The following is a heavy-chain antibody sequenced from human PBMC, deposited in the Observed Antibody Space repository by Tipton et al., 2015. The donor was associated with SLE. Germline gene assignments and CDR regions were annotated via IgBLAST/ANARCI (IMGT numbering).Heavy chain of an antibody. CDR2: IKSKTAGATT. Sequence: SLRLSCAASGFTFTNAWMNWVRQAPGKGLEWVGRIKSKTAGATTDFAAPVKGRFTISRDNSKNMLYLQMNSLRTEDTAVYYCARAPSGRVVGTPTGHGYWGQGTLVTVSS. V-gene: IGHV3-15*01. CDR3: ARAPSGRVVGTPTGHGY. D-gene: IGHD1-26*01. J-gene: IGHJ4*02. CDR1: GFTFTNAW.